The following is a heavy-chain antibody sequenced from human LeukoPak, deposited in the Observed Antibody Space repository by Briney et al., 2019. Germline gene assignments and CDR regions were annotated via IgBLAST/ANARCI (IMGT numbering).Heavy chain of an antibody. V-gene: IGHV1-69*04. D-gene: IGHD5-12*01. CDR3: AREWGDGYKSDAFDI. J-gene: IGHJ3*02. CDR2: IIPILAIA. CDR1: GGTFSNYG. Sequence: SVKVSCKASGGTFSNYGITWVRQAPGQGLEWMGRIIPILAIANYAQNFQGRVTTTADRSTNTVYMELSSLRSEDTAVYYCAREWGDGYKSDAFDIWGQGTMITVSS.